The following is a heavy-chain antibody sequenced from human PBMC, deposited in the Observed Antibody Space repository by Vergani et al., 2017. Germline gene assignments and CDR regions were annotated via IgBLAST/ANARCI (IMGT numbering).Heavy chain of an antibody. J-gene: IGHJ3*01. V-gene: IGHV3-48*01. Sequence: EIQLVESGGGWVQPGGSLRLSCVVSGFDFSSYIMNWVRQAPGKGLEWVSFVSTGTKSQSYAESVKGRFTISRDSAKNSLYLQMDSLRAEDTAVYYCAREYSSTSGSAFDFWGQGTKVTVSS. CDR2: VSTGTKSQ. CDR1: GFDFSSYI. D-gene: IGHD2-2*01. CDR3: AREYSSTSGSAFDF.